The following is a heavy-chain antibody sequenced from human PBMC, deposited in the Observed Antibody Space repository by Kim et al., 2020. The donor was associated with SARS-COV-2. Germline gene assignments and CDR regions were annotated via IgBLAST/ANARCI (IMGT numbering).Heavy chain of an antibody. V-gene: IGHV1-18*01. J-gene: IGHJ6*01. CDR3: ARLRWGTERPISGMDV. CDR2: ISAYNGNT. D-gene: IGHD3-16*01. CDR1: GYTFSSHG. Sequence: ASVKVSCKTSGYTFSSHGISWLRQAPGQGLEYMGWISAYNGNTNYAQNFQDRVTLTRETSTTTVYMELRSLISGDTAVYYWARLRWGTERPISGMDVWGQGTAVTVSS.